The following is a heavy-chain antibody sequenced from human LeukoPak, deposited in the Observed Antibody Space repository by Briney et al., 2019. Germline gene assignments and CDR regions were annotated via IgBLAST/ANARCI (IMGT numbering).Heavy chain of an antibody. CDR1: GYTFTSYD. CDR2: INPNSGGT. J-gene: IGHJ4*02. V-gene: IGHV1-2*02. D-gene: IGHD3-22*01. CDR3: ARDLKGYSDSSGYLPLGY. Sequence: GASVKVSCKASGYTFTSYDINWVRQATGQGLEWMGWINPNSGGTNYAQKFQGRVTMTRDTSISTAFMELRSLRSDDTAVYYCARDLKGYSDSSGYLPLGYWGQGTLVTVSS.